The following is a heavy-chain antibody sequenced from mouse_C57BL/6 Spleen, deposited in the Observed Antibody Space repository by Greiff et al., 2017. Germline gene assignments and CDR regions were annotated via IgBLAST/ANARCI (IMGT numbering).Heavy chain of an antibody. V-gene: IGHV10-1*01. D-gene: IGHD1-1*01. J-gene: IGHJ2*01. CDR2: IRSKSNNYAT. CDR3: VRECYYYGQGGFDY. Sequence: EVQLVESGGGLVQPKGSLKLSCAASGFSFNTYAMNWVRQAPGKGLEWVARIRSKSNNYATYYADSVKDRFTISRDDSESMLYLQMNNLKTEDTAMYYCVRECYYYGQGGFDYWGQGTTLTVSS. CDR1: GFSFNTYA.